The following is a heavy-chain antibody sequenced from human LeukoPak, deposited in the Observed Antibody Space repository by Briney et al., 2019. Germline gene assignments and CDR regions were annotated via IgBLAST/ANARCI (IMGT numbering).Heavy chain of an antibody. CDR3: ARRTSSNYVDY. CDR2: INHSGST. CDR1: GYSISSGYY. D-gene: IGHD4-11*01. J-gene: IGHJ4*02. V-gene: IGHV4-38-2*02. Sequence: SETLSLTCTVSGYSISSGYYWSWIRQPPGKGLEWIGEINHSGSTNYNPSLKSRVSISIDTPKSQFSLRLISVTAADTAVYYCARRTSSNYVDYWGQGTLVIVSS.